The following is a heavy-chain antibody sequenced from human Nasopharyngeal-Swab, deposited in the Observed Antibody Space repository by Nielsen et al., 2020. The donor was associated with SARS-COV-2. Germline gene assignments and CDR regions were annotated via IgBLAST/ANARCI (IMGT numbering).Heavy chain of an antibody. CDR1: GFTFDDYA. D-gene: IGHD2-15*01. CDR3: ARDTCSGGSCYTDY. J-gene: IGHJ4*02. Sequence: GGSLRLSCAASGFTFDDYAMHWVRQAPGKGLEWVSGISWNSGSIDYADSVKGRFTISRDNAKNSLYLQMNSLRAEDTAVYYCARDTCSGGSCYTDYWGQGTLVTVSS. CDR2: ISWNSGSI. V-gene: IGHV3-9*01.